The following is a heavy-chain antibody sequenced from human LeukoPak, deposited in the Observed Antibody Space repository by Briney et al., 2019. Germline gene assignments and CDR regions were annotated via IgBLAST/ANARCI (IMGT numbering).Heavy chain of an antibody. CDR1: GGSFSGYY. Sequence: SETLSLTCAVYGGSFSGYYWSWIRQPPGKGLEWIGYIYYSGSTYYNPSLKSRVTISVDTSKNQFSLKLSSVTAADTAVYYCARDGEDAFDIWGQGTMVTVSS. CDR3: ARDGEDAFDI. J-gene: IGHJ3*02. CDR2: IYYSGST. V-gene: IGHV4-30-4*08.